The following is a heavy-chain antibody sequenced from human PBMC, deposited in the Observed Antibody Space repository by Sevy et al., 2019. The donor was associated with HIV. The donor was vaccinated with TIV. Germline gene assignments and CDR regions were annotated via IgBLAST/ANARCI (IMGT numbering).Heavy chain of an antibody. CDR3: ARESSGPSVVDL. CDR2: INRDGTQK. CDR1: GFTFTTYW. V-gene: IGHV3-7*01. J-gene: IGHJ5*02. Sequence: GGSLRLSCAASGFTFTTYWMIWIRQAPGKGLEWVANINRDGTQKYYADSLKDRFTISRDNAENSLYLQMDSLRAEDTALYYCARESSGPSVVDLSGQGTLVTVSS. D-gene: IGHD3-22*01.